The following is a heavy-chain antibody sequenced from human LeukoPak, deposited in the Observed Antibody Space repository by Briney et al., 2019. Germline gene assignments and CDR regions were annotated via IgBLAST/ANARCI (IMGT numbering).Heavy chain of an antibody. CDR3: ARDLGTVVTSSHYYYGMDV. CDR1: GYTFTSYG. D-gene: IGHD4-23*01. J-gene: IGHJ6*02. V-gene: IGHV1-18*01. CDR2: ISAYNGNT. Sequence: ASVKVSCKASGYTFTSYGISWVRQAPGQGLEWMGWISAYNGNTNYAQKLQGRVTMTTDTSTSTAYMELRSLRSDDTAVYYCARDLGTVVTSSHYYYGMDVWGQGTTVTVSS.